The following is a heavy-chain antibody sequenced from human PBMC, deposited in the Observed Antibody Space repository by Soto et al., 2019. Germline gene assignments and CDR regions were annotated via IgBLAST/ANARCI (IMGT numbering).Heavy chain of an antibody. CDR2: ISGSGGST. CDR3: AKDPFSSGWYEGWFDP. D-gene: IGHD6-19*01. V-gene: IGHV3-23*01. CDR1: VFTFSSYA. J-gene: IGHJ5*02. Sequence: GGSLRLSCAASVFTFSSYAMSWVRQAPGKGLEWVSAISGSGGSTYYADSVKGRFTISRDNSKNTLYLQMNSLRAEDTAVYYCAKDPFSSGWYEGWFDPWGQGTLVTVSS.